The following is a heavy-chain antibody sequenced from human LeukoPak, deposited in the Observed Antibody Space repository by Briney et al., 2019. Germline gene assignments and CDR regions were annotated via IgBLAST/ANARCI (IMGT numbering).Heavy chain of an antibody. Sequence: PGGSLRLSCAASGFTFSDYYMSWVRQAPGKGLEWVSYISSSSSYTNYADSVKGRFTISRDNAKNSLYLQMNSLRAEDTAVYYCARGMTAMVLFDIWGQGTMVTVSS. CDR3: ARGMTAMVLFDI. J-gene: IGHJ3*02. V-gene: IGHV3-11*06. CDR1: GFTFSDYY. CDR2: ISSSSSYT. D-gene: IGHD5-18*01.